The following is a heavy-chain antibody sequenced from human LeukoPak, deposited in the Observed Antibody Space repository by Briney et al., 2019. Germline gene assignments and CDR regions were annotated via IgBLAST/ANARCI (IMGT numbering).Heavy chain of an antibody. V-gene: IGHV3-53*01. D-gene: IGHD2-2*01. CDR1: GFTVSNKY. J-gene: IGHJ6*03. CDR2: IYSDGRT. CDR3: AKDAFYCSSTGCRPYYYYMDV. Sequence: GGSLRLSCAASGFTVSNKYMTWVRQAPGKGLEWVSLIYSDGRTYYADSVKGRCTISRDGSKNTLYLQMNSLRVEDTAVYYCAKDAFYCSSTGCRPYYYYMDVWGKGTTVTISS.